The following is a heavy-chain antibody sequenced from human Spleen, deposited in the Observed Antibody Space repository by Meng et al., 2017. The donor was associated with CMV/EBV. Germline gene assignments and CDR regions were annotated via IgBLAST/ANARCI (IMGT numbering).Heavy chain of an antibody. V-gene: IGHV1-2*02. J-gene: IGHJ5*02. CDR1: GYTFTDYY. Sequence: KASGYTFTDYYMCWVRQAPGQGLEWIGCINPNTDDTKYAQKVQGRVTMTRDTSISTVYMELSGLRFDDTAMYYCAKDRQLLFGSPFDHWGQGTLVTVSS. CDR3: AKDRQLLFGSPFDH. CDR2: INPNTDDT. D-gene: IGHD2-2*01.